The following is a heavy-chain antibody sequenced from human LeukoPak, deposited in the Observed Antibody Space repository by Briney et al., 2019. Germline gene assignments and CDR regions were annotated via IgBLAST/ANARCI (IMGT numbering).Heavy chain of an antibody. Sequence: KPSETLSLTCAVYGGPLSGYYWSWIRQPPGKGLEWIGEIDHSGSTNYNPSLKSRVTISVDTSKNQFSLKLSSVTAADTAVYYCARGWDRWGQGTLVTVSS. J-gene: IGHJ5*02. CDR1: GGPLSGYY. CDR2: IDHSGST. V-gene: IGHV4-34*01. CDR3: ARGWDR.